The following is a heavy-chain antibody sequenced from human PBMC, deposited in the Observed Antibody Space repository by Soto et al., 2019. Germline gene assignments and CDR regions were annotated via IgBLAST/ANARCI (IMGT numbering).Heavy chain of an antibody. CDR1: GVSISIYS. Sequence: EVQLVESGGGLVQPGGSLRLSCAVSGVSISIYSMYWIRQAPGKGLEWVSYINSGSTTIHYADSVRGRFTISRDNAKNSLYLQMNSLRDEDTALYYCAPDYGDKYYFGSWGQGTLVTVSS. J-gene: IGHJ4*02. CDR2: INSGSTTI. CDR3: APDYGDKYYFGS. V-gene: IGHV3-48*02. D-gene: IGHD4-17*01.